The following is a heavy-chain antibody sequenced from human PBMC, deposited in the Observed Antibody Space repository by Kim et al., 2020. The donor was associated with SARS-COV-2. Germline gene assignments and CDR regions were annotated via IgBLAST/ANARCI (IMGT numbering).Heavy chain of an antibody. J-gene: IGHJ6*03. D-gene: IGHD3-22*01. Sequence: ADSVKGRFTISRDKSKDTLYLQMNRLRAEDTALYYCARGDSSSSYYYYMDVWGKGTTVTVSS. V-gene: IGHV3-30*07. CDR3: ARGDSSSSYYYYMDV.